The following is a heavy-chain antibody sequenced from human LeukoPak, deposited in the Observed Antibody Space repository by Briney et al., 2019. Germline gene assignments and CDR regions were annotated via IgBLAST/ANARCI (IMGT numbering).Heavy chain of an antibody. CDR2: IFYSGST. Sequence: SETLSLTCTVSGGSISGYYWIWVRQPPGKGLEWIGYIFYSGSTNYNPSLKSRVTISVDTSKNQFSLKLSSVTAADTAVYYCARRGRRDIVVVPAGRKYFDYWGQGTLVTVSS. CDR1: GGSISGYY. CDR3: ARRGRRDIVVVPAGRKYFDY. D-gene: IGHD2-2*01. J-gene: IGHJ4*02. V-gene: IGHV4-59*12.